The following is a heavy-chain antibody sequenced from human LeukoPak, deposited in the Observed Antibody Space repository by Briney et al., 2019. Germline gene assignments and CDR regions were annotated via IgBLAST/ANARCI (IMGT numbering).Heavy chain of an antibody. J-gene: IGHJ4*02. CDR3: AREVLLWFGEFPYYFDY. Sequence: PSETLSLTCAVYGGSFSGYYWSWIRQPPGKGLEWIGEINHSGSTNYNPSLKSRVTISVDTSKNQFSLKLSSVTAADTAVYYCAREVLLWFGEFPYYFDYWGQGTLVTVSS. D-gene: IGHD3-10*01. CDR2: INHSGST. CDR1: GGSFSGYY. V-gene: IGHV4-34*01.